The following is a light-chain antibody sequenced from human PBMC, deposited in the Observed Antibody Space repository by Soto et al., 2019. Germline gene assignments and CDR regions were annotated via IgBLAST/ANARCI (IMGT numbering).Light chain of an antibody. Sequence: QSALTQPASVSGSPGQSIAISCTGTSGDVGGYDYVSWYQQHPDKAPKLMIYEVTKRPSWVSNRFSGSKSGNTASLTISVLQPEDEADYYCSSQTGGSTRVFGSGTKLTVL. CDR3: SSQTGGSTRV. V-gene: IGLV2-14*01. J-gene: IGLJ1*01. CDR1: SGDVGGYDY. CDR2: EVT.